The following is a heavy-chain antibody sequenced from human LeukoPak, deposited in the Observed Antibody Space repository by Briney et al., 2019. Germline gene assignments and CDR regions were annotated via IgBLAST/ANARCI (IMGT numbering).Heavy chain of an antibody. V-gene: IGHV1-69*13. CDR3: AAEVRGKRGFGY. CDR2: IIPIFGTA. D-gene: IGHD3-10*01. CDR1: GGTFSSYA. J-gene: IGHJ4*02. Sequence: GASVKVSCKASGGTFSSYAISWVRRAPGQGLEWMGGIIPIFGTANYAQKFQGRVTITADESTSTAYMELSSLRSEDTAVYYCAAEVRGKRGFGYWGQGTLVTVSS.